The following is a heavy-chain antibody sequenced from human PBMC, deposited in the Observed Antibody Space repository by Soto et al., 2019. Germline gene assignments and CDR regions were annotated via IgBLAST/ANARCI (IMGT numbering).Heavy chain of an antibody. D-gene: IGHD2-2*01. J-gene: IGHJ4*02. V-gene: IGHV3-30*03. Sequence: GGPMRFSCAAPGFTFSSYGRHWVRQAPGKGLAWVAVISYDGSNKYYADSVKGRFTISRDNSKNTLYLQMNSLRAEDTAVYYCATVRYCSSTSCRVFDYYFDYWGQGTLVTVSS. CDR2: ISYDGSNK. CDR3: ATVRYCSSTSCRVFDYYFDY. CDR1: GFTFSSYG.